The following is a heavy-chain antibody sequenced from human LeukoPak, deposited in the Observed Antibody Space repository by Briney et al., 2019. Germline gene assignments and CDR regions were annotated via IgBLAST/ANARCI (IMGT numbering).Heavy chain of an antibody. CDR1: GFTFSSYS. V-gene: IGHV3-21*01. CDR2: ISSSSSFI. J-gene: IGHJ3*02. D-gene: IGHD6-25*01. Sequence: PGGSLRLSWAASGFTFSSYSMNWVRQAPGKGLEWVSSISSSSSFIYYADSVKGRFTISRDNAKNSLYLQMNSLRAEDTAVYYCARDRRRYAFDIWGQGTMVTVSS. CDR3: ARDRRRYAFDI.